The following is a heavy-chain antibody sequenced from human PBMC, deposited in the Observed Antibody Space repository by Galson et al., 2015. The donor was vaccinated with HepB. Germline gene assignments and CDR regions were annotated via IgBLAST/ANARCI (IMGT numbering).Heavy chain of an antibody. CDR2: INHDGSQK. CDR3: ARYLHAYGMDV. D-gene: IGHD3-9*01. J-gene: IGHJ6*02. V-gene: IGHV3-7*03. Sequence: SLRLSCAASGSPFNNWMSWVRQAPGKGLEWVAHINHDGSQKSYMDSVRDRFTISRDNAKSALYLEMNSLRAEDTAVYYCARYLHAYGMDVWSRGTTVTVSS. CDR1: GSPFNNW.